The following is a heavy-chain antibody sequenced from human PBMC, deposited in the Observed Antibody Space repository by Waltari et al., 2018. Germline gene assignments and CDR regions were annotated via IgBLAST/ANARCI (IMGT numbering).Heavy chain of an antibody. J-gene: IGHJ4*02. Sequence: EVQLVESGGGLVQPGGSLRLSCAASGFTFSSYEMNWFRQAPGKGLEWVSYISSSGSTIYYADSVKGRFTISRDNAKNSLYLQMNSLRAEDTAVYYCATGGYGDYAFDYWGQGTLVTVSS. CDR2: ISSSGSTI. CDR1: GFTFSSYE. V-gene: IGHV3-48*03. D-gene: IGHD4-17*01. CDR3: ATGGYGDYAFDY.